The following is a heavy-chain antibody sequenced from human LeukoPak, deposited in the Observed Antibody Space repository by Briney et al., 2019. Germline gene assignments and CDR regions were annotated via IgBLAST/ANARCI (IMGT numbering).Heavy chain of an antibody. CDR2: IKSKTDGGTT. J-gene: IGHJ4*02. CDR3: TTDLSERYYFDY. Sequence: GGSLRLSCAASGFTFSNAWISWVRQAPGKGLEWVGRIKSKTDGGTTDYAAPVKGRFTISRDDSKYTLYLQMNSLKTEDTAVYYCTTDLSERYYFDYWGQGTLVTVSS. D-gene: IGHD5/OR15-5a*01. CDR1: GFTFSNAW. V-gene: IGHV3-15*01.